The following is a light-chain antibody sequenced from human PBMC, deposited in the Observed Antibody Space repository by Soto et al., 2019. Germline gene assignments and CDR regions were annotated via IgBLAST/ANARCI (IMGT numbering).Light chain of an antibody. CDR2: GAF. Sequence: EIVLTPSPGTLSLSPVERATLSCRASQSVSTNYLAWYQQKPGQAPWLLIYGAFNRAGGVPDRFSGSVSGTDFTLTISRLEPEDFAVYYCQQYGSSPRTFGQGTKVDIK. CDR1: QSVSTNY. CDR3: QQYGSSPRT. J-gene: IGKJ1*01. V-gene: IGKV3-20*01.